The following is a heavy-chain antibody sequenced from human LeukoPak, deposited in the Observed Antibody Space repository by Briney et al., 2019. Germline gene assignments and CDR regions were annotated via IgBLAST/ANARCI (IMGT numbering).Heavy chain of an antibody. CDR2: INPNSGGT. CDR3: ARLDDYGDWYYYYGMDV. D-gene: IGHD4-17*01. Sequence: ASVKVSCKASGYTFTGYYMHWVRQAPGQGLEWMGWINPNSGGTNYAQKFQGRVTMTRDTSISTAYVELSRLRSDDTAVYYCARLDDYGDWYYYYGMDVWGQGTTVTVSS. J-gene: IGHJ6*02. CDR1: GYTFTGYY. V-gene: IGHV1-2*02.